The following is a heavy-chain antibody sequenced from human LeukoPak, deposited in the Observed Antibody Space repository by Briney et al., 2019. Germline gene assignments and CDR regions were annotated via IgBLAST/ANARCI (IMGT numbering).Heavy chain of an antibody. CDR3: ARDNNFWSGYWRSGMDV. J-gene: IGHJ6*02. CDR1: GFTVSSNY. Sequence: GGSLRLSCAASGFTVSSNYMSGVRQAPGKGLEGVSVIYSGGSTYYADSVKGRFTISRDNSKNTLYLQMNSLSAEDTAVYYCARDNNFWSGYWRSGMDVWGQGTTVTVSS. CDR2: IYSGGST. V-gene: IGHV3-66*01. D-gene: IGHD3-3*01.